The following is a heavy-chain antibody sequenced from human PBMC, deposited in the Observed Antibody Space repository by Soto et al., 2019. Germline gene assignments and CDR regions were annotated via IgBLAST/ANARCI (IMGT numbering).Heavy chain of an antibody. CDR2: ISYDGGSK. CDR1: GFTFSTYG. Sequence: QVQLVESGGGVVQPGKSLRLSCAASGFTFSTYGIHWVRQAPGKGLEWVALISYDGGSKYYGDSVKGRFIISRDNSHNTLSLQMNSLRADDTAVYFCAKEQLAMTVVVADYFDSWGQGPLVTVSS. J-gene: IGHJ4*02. D-gene: IGHD3-22*01. V-gene: IGHV3-30*18. CDR3: AKEQLAMTVVVADYFDS.